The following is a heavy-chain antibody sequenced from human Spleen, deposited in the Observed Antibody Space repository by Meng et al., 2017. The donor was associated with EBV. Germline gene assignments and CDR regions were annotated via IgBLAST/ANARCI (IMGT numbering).Heavy chain of an antibody. Sequence: QVQLQPSGPGLVKPSQTLSPTCATSGDNVSNSSVAGNWIRQSPSRGLEWLSRTYYRSKWNNDYAISVRSRITVNADTSKNQISLHLTSVTPEDAAVYFCARGQSSKRAIDYWGQGTLVTVSS. V-gene: IGHV6-1*01. CDR2: TYYRSKWNN. CDR3: ARGQSSKRAIDY. D-gene: IGHD1-26*01. J-gene: IGHJ4*02. CDR1: GDNVSNSSVA.